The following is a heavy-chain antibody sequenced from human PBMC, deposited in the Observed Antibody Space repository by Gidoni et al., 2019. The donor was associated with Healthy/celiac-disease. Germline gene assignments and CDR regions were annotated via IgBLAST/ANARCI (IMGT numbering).Heavy chain of an antibody. CDR1: GFTFSSYG. J-gene: IGHJ4*02. CDR3: ARDKGGGIAAAYFDY. D-gene: IGHD6-13*01. V-gene: IGHV3-33*01. CDR2: IWYDGSNK. Sequence: QVQLVESGGGVVQPGRSLRLSCAASGFTFSSYGMHWVRQAPGKGREWVAVIWYDGSNKYYADSVKGRFTISRDNSKNTLYLQMNSLRAEDTAVYYCARDKGGGIAAAYFDYWGQGTLVTVSS.